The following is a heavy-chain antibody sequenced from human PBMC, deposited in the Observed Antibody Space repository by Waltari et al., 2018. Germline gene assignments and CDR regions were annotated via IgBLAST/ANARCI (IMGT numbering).Heavy chain of an antibody. J-gene: IGHJ4*02. V-gene: IGHV4-39*01. D-gene: IGHD6-19*01. Sequence: QLQLQESGPGLVKPSETLSLTCTVSGGSISSRSYYWGWIRQPPGKGLEWIGSIYYSGSTYYNPSLKSRVTISVDTSKNQFSLKLSSVTAADTAVYYCAILYSSGWYDYWGQGTLVTVSS. CDR2: IYYSGST. CDR3: AILYSSGWYDY. CDR1: GGSISSRSYY.